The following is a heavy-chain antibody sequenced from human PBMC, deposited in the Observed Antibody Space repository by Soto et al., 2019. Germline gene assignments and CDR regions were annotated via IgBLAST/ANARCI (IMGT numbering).Heavy chain of an antibody. Sequence: SVKVACKASGGTFSSYAISWVRQAPGQGLEWMGGIIPIFGTANYAQKFQGRVTITADESTSTAYMELSSLRSEDTAVYYCARTYYYASSGHYGPFGYWGQGTLVTVSS. D-gene: IGHD3-22*01. J-gene: IGHJ4*02. V-gene: IGHV1-69*13. CDR2: IIPIFGTA. CDR3: ARTYYYASSGHYGPFGY. CDR1: GGTFSSYA.